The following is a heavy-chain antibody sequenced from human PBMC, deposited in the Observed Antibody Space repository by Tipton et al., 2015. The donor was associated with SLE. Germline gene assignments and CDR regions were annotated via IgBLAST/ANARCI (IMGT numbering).Heavy chain of an antibody. V-gene: IGHV4-39*07. CDR2: AFYSGTA. J-gene: IGHJ4*02. Sequence: TLSLTCTVSVASINSSSYYWAWIRQPPGKGLEWIGSAFYSGTAYYNPSPKSRVTISLDTSKNQFSLKVNSVTAADTAVYYCASLLWGGWPFDHWGQGTLVTVSS. D-gene: IGHD6-19*01. CDR3: ASLLWGGWPFDH. CDR1: VASINSSSYY.